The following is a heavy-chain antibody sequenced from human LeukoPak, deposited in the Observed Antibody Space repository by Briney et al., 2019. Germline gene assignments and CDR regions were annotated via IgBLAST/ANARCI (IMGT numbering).Heavy chain of an antibody. CDR2: INSDGSST. J-gene: IGHJ5*02. CDR3: ARDHVDRYSSSWFDP. D-gene: IGHD6-13*01. Sequence: PGGSLRLSCAASGFTFSSYWMHWVRQAPGKGLVWVSRINSDGSSTSYADSVKGRFTISRDNAKNTLYLQMNSLRAEDTAVYYCARDHVDRYSSSWFDPWGQGTLVTVSS. CDR1: GFTFSSYW. V-gene: IGHV3-74*01.